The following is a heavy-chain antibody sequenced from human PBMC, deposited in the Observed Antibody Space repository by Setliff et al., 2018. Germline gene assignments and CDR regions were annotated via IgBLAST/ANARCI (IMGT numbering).Heavy chain of an antibody. D-gene: IGHD3-16*01. Sequence: VQVSCKASGFTFTDYLMNWMRQAPEQGLEWMGRINLNTGNIFYAQEFQGRVTLTRDTSISTAYMELTGLKYDDTAIYYCARDTLALGDITLFDYWGQGTLVTVSS. CDR3: ARDTLALGDITLFDY. CDR2: INLNTGNI. V-gene: IGHV1-2*02. CDR1: GFTFTDYL. J-gene: IGHJ4*02.